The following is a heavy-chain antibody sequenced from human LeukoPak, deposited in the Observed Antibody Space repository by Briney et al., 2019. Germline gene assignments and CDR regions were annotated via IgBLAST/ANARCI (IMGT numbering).Heavy chain of an antibody. CDR3: ATLMAGTRVDY. J-gene: IGHJ4*02. CDR1: GFTFSSYG. Sequence: GRSLRLSCAASGFTFSSYGMHWVRQAPGKGLEWVAVIWYDGSNKYYADSVKVRFTISRDNSKNTLYLQMNSLRAEGTAVYYCATLMAGTRVDYWGQGTLVTVSS. D-gene: IGHD6-19*01. CDR2: IWYDGSNK. V-gene: IGHV3-33*01.